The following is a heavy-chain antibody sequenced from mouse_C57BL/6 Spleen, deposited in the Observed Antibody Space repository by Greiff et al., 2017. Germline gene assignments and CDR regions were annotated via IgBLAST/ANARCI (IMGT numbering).Heavy chain of an antibody. CDR2: IDPSDSET. CDR1: GYTFTSYW. J-gene: IGHJ2*01. V-gene: IGHV1-52*01. Sequence: VQLQQPGAELVRPGSSVKLSCKASGYTFTSYWMHWVKQRPIQGLEWIGNIDPSDSETHYNQKFKDKATLTVDKSSSTAYMQLSSLTSEDSAVYFCARGGTTVVEGLDYWGQGTTLTVSS. CDR3: ARGGTTVVEGLDY. D-gene: IGHD1-1*01.